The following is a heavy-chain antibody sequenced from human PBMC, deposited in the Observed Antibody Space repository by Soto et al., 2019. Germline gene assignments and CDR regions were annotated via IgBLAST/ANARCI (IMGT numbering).Heavy chain of an antibody. Sequence: QVQLQESGPGLVKPSETLSLTCTVSGGSISPYYWHWIRQPPGKGLEWIGYIHDSGAIYYNPSLNSRLVLSMDMSKRQFSLRLNPVTAADTAVYYCAREYSSFDYWGRGAPVTLSS. CDR1: GGSISPYY. J-gene: IGHJ4*02. CDR2: IHDSGAI. V-gene: IGHV4-59*01. D-gene: IGHD4-4*01. CDR3: AREYSSFDY.